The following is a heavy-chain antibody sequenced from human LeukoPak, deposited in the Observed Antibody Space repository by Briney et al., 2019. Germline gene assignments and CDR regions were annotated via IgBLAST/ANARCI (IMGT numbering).Heavy chain of an antibody. CDR3: VKDFDH. V-gene: IGHV3-23*01. Sequence: QPGRSLRLSCAASGFTFRNFGMHWVRQAPGKGLEWVSVISGSGENIYYADSVKGRFTISRDNSKNTLYLQMNSLRAGDTAVYYCVKDFDHWGQGTLVTVSS. CDR2: ISGSGENI. CDR1: GFTFRNFG. J-gene: IGHJ4*02.